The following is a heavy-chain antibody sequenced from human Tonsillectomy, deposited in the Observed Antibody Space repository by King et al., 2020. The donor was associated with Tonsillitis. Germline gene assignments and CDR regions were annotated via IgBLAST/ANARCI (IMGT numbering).Heavy chain of an antibody. CDR1: GGSFSGYY. CDR2: INHSENT. J-gene: IGHJ4*02. CDR3: ARERDFWSGYSYYFDY. V-gene: IGHV4-34*01. Sequence: VQLQQWGAGLLKPSETLSLTCVVYGGSFSGYYWSWIRQPLGKGLEWIGEINHSENTNYNPSLKSRVIISVDTSKNQFSLKLSSMTAADTAVYYCARERDFWSGYSYYFDYWGQGTLVTVSS. D-gene: IGHD3-3*01.